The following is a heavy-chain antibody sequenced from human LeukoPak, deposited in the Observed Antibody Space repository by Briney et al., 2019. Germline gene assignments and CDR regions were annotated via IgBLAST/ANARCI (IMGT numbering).Heavy chain of an antibody. V-gene: IGHV3-9*01. CDR3: ARPWYCTNGVCYHPAFDY. Sequence: PGGSLRLSCAASGFTFDDYAMHWVRQAPGKGLEWVSGISWNSGSIGYADSVMGRFTISRDNAKNSLYLQMNSLRAEDTAVYYCARPWYCTNGVCYHPAFDYWGQGTLVTVSS. CDR1: GFTFDDYA. J-gene: IGHJ4*02. CDR2: ISWNSGSI. D-gene: IGHD2-8*01.